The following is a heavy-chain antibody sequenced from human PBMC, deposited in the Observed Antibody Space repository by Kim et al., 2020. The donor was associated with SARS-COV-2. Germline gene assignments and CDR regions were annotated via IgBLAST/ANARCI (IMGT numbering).Heavy chain of an antibody. D-gene: IGHD2-21*02. V-gene: IGHV4-31*03. CDR3: AIATSDIQFRAVGAFHF. J-gene: IGHJ3*01. CDR1: GGSISSAGYY. Sequence: TLSLTCTVSGGSISSAGYYWNWIRQRPGKGLEWIGYIFDSETTFYNPSLQSRLSMSIDRSKKQFSMKLSSVTAADTAVYFCAIATSDIQFRAVGAFHFWGQGTMVTVSS. CDR2: IFDSETT.